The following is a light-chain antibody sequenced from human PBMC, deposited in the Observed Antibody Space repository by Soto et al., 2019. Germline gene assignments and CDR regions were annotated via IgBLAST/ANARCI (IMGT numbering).Light chain of an antibody. CDR3: QTGETGPVI. V-gene: IGLV4-69*01. CDR1: SGHSRNA. CDR2: VNNDGSH. J-gene: IGLJ2*01. Sequence: QTVVTQSPSASASLGASVKLTCTLSSGHSRNAIAWHQQLPQKGPRYLMKVNNDGSHTKGAGIPDRFSGSSSGAERYLIISSPQSDDEADYYCQTGETGPVIFGGGTNLTSL.